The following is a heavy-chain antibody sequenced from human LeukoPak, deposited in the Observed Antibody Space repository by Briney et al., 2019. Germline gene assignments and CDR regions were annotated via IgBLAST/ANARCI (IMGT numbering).Heavy chain of an antibody. J-gene: IGHJ6*04. V-gene: IGHV3-23*01. CDR2: ISGSGGST. CDR1: GFTFSSYA. Sequence: PGGSLRLSCAASGFTFSSYAMSWVRQAPGKGLEWVSAISGSGGSTYYADSVKGRFTISRDNSKNTLYLQMNSLRAEDTAVYYCAKAPRVAGHYYYYGMDVWGEGTTVTLSS. D-gene: IGHD6-19*01. CDR3: AKAPRVAGHYYYYGMDV.